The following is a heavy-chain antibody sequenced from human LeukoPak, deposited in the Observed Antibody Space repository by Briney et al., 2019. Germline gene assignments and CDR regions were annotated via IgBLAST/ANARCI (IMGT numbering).Heavy chain of an antibody. Sequence: SETLSLTCTVSGGSISSYYWSWIRQPPGKGLEWIGYIYYSGSTNYNPSLKSRVTISVDTSKNQFSLKLSSVTAADTAVYYCAREGWQWLAQIDYWGQGTLVTVSS. D-gene: IGHD6-19*01. CDR1: GGSISSYY. J-gene: IGHJ4*02. CDR3: AREGWQWLAQIDY. V-gene: IGHV4-59*01. CDR2: IYYSGST.